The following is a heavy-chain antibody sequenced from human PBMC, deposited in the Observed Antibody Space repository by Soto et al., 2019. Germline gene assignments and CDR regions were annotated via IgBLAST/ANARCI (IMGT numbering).Heavy chain of an antibody. J-gene: IGHJ6*02. CDR2: ISAYNGNT. D-gene: IGHD3-3*01. V-gene: IGHV1-18*01. CDR1: GYTFTSYG. Sequence: QVQLVQSGAEVKKPGAPVKVSCKASGYTFTSYGISWVRQAPGQGLEWMGWISAYNGNTNYAQKLQGRVTMTTDTSTSTAYMELRSLRSDDTAVYYCARHEAGYYDFWSGYYYYYGMDVWGQGTTVTVSS. CDR3: ARHEAGYYDFWSGYYYYYGMDV.